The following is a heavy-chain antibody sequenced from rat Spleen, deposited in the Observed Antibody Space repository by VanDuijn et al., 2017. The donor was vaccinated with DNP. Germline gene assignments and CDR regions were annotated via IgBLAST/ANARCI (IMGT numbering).Heavy chain of an antibody. Sequence: EVQLVESGGGLVQPGRSLKLSCAASGFTFSDYNMAWVRQPPKKGLEWVGSITYDGSRTDYRDSVKGRFTMSRDNAKSTLYLQMDSLRSEDTATYYCARPDYWGQGVMVTVSS. CDR3: ARPDY. J-gene: IGHJ2*01. CDR1: GFTFSDYN. CDR2: ITYDGSRT. V-gene: IGHV5-7*01.